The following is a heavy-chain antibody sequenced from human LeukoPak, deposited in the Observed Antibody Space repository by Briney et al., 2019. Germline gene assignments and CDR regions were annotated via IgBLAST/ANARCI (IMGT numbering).Heavy chain of an antibody. V-gene: IGHV3-30*03. Sequence: HSGGSLRLSCAASGFTFSSYGMHWVRQAPGKGLEWVAVISYDGSNKYYADSVKGRFTISRDNAKNSLYLQMNSLRAEDTAVYYCARDGTAAAGFDYWGQGTLVTVSS. D-gene: IGHD6-13*01. J-gene: IGHJ4*02. CDR3: ARDGTAAAGFDY. CDR2: ISYDGSNK. CDR1: GFTFSSYG.